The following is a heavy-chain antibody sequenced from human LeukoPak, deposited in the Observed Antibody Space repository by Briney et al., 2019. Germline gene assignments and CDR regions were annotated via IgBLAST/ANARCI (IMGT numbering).Heavy chain of an antibody. J-gene: IGHJ4*02. Sequence: PGGSLRLSCAASGFTFSSYWMSWVRQAPGKGLEWGANINQGGSEKYYVDSVRGRFTLSRHNAKNSLYLQMNSLRAEDTAVYYCTSDGAAPGFYFDNWGQGTLVTVSS. D-gene: IGHD6-13*01. V-gene: IGHV3-7*03. CDR3: TSDGAAPGFYFDN. CDR1: GFTFSSYW. CDR2: INQGGSEK.